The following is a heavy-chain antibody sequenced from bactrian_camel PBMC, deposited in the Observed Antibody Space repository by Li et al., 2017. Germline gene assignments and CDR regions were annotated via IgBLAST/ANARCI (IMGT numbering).Heavy chain of an antibody. Sequence: SLRLSCAASGNTGSIKCMAWFRQAPGKEREVVATIYTSSGTTAYANSVKGRFTISQDKSKSTLYLQMGRLKPEDTAMYYCAAGNPLFCGRMNQPEFGYWGQGTQVTVS. CDR3: AAGNPLFCGRMNQPEFGY. J-gene: IGHJ6*01. CDR1: GNTGSIKC. D-gene: IGHD2*01. V-gene: IGHV3S54*01. CDR2: IYTSSGTT.